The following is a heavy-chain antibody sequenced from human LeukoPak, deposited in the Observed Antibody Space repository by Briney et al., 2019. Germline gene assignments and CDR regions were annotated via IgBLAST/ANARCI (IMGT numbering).Heavy chain of an antibody. CDR1: GGSISSYY. D-gene: IGHD6-13*01. V-gene: IGHV4-59*08. Sequence: PSETLSLTCTVSGGSISSYYWSWIRQPPGEGLEWIGYIYYSGSTNYNPSLKSRVTISVDTSKNQFSLKLSSVTAADTAVYYCARYSSSWLNWFDPWGQGTLVTVSS. CDR2: IYYSGST. J-gene: IGHJ5*02. CDR3: ARYSSSWLNWFDP.